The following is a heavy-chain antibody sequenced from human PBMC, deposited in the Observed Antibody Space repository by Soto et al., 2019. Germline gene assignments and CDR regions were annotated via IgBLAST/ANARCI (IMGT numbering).Heavy chain of an antibody. CDR3: ARGGFSITMIAGYFDY. J-gene: IGHJ4*02. CDR2: IIPIFGTA. Sequence: QVQLVQSGAEVKKPGSSVKVSCKASGGTFSSYAISWVRQAPGQGLEWMGGIIPIFGTANYAQKFQGRVTITADASTSTAYMELSSLRSEDTAVYYCARGGFSITMIAGYFDYWGQGTLVTVSS. CDR1: GGTFSSYA. D-gene: IGHD3-22*01. V-gene: IGHV1-69*01.